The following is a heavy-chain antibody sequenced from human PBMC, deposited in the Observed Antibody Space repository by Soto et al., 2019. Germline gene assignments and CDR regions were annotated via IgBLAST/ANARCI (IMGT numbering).Heavy chain of an antibody. CDR3: GNATNYCILTVISCLDD. D-gene: IGHD3-9*01. CDR2: VSGSGTST. CDR1: GITFSSYA. V-gene: IGHV3-23*01. Sequence: GGSLRLSCAASGITFSSYAMTWVRQAPGKGLEWVSGVSGSGTSTYYADSVKGRFTSSRDNSKNTAYLQMNSLRANDTAVYFYGNATNYCILTVISCLDDGGPGXMVTVSS. J-gene: IGHJ4*01.